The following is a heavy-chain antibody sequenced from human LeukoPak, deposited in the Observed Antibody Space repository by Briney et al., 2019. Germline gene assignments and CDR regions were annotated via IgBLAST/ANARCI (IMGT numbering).Heavy chain of an antibody. Sequence: QPGGSLRLSCAASGFTFSSYGMHWVRQAPGKGLEWVAVIWYDGSNKYYADSVKGRFTISRDNSKNTLYLQMNSLRAEDTAVYYCARANTGVDAFDIWGQGTMVTVSS. V-gene: IGHV3-33*01. J-gene: IGHJ3*02. CDR2: IWYDGSNK. CDR1: GFTFSSYG. CDR3: ARANTGVDAFDI.